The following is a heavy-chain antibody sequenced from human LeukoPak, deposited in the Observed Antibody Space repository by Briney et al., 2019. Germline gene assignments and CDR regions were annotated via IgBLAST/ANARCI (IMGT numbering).Heavy chain of an antibody. J-gene: IGHJ6*02. D-gene: IGHD2-2*01. CDR3: ARDGRYCSSTSCYPYYGMDV. CDR2: IIPILGIA. Sequence: SVKVSCKASVGTFSSYTISWVRQAPGQGLEWMGRIIPILGIANYAQKFQGRVTITADKSTSTAYMELSSLRSEDTAVYYCARDGRYCSSTSCYPYYGMDVWGQGTTVTVSS. CDR1: VGTFSSYT. V-gene: IGHV1-69*04.